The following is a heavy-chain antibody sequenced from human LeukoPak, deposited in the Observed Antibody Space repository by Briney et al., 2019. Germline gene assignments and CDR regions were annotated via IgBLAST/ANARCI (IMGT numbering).Heavy chain of an antibody. CDR3: AKDKDTPATAQPQRGYFES. J-gene: IGHJ4*02. D-gene: IGHD2-15*01. Sequence: ETLSLACTVAGGSISSYYGSSVRQAPGEGLEWVSAISGSGRSTYYADSVTGRFTISRDNSKNTLDLQMNSLRVEDTAVYFCAKDKDTPATAQPQRGYFESWGQGTLVTVSS. V-gene: IGHV3-23*01. CDR1: GGSISSYY. CDR2: ISGSGRST.